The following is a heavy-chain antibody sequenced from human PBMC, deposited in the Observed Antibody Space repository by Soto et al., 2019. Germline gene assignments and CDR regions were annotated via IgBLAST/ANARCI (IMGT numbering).Heavy chain of an antibody. Sequence: QVQLVQSGAEVKKPGSSVKVSCKASGGTFSSYAISWVRQAPGQGLEWMGGIIPIFGTADYAQKFQGRVTITADDFTRTAYMELSSVRSEDTAVYYCARHLGANHYYCGMDVWGQGTTVTVSS. CDR3: ARHLGANHYYCGMDV. CDR2: IIPIFGTA. V-gene: IGHV1-69*12. CDR1: GGTFSSYA. D-gene: IGHD3-16*01. J-gene: IGHJ6*02.